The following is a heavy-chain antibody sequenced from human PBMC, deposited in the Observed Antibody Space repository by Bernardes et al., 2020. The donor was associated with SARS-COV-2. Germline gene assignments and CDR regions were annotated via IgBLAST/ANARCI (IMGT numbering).Heavy chain of an antibody. J-gene: IGHJ6*02. Sequence: GGSLRLSCAASGFTFDDYAMHWVRQAPGKGLEWVSFISGDGGCTYYADSVKGRFTISRDNSKNSLYLQMNSLRTEDTALYYCAKAWQQLTRCLGLSSLVTRYYGMDVWGQETTVTVSS. D-gene: IGHD6-13*01. V-gene: IGHV3-43*02. CDR2: ISGDGGCT. CDR1: GFTFDDYA. CDR3: AKAWQQLTRCLGLSSLVTRYYGMDV.